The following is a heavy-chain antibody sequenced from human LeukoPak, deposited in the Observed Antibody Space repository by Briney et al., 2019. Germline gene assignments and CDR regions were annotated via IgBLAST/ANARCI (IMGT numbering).Heavy chain of an antibody. D-gene: IGHD3-22*01. CDR2: ISSSSSYI. V-gene: IGHV3-21*01. J-gene: IGHJ3*02. Sequence: GGSLRLSCAASGFTPSSYGMNWVRQAPGKGLEWVSSISSSSSYIYYADSVKGRFTISRDNAKNSLYLQMNSLRAEDTAVYYCASHDSSDAFDIWGQGTMVTVSS. CDR1: GFTPSSYG. CDR3: ASHDSSDAFDI.